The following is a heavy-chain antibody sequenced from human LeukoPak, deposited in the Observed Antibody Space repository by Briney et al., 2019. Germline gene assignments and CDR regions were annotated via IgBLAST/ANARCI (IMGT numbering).Heavy chain of an antibody. V-gene: IGHV1-8*01. CDR1: GYTFTIYD. Sequence: ASVRVSSKASGYTFTIYDINWVRQAPGQGLEWMGWMNPNSGDTGYAQKFQGRVTMTRNTSISTAYMELSSLRSEDTAVYYCARGRYYDILTGHNWFDPWGQGTLVTVSS. CDR2: MNPNSGDT. CDR3: ARGRYYDILTGHNWFDP. J-gene: IGHJ5*02. D-gene: IGHD3-9*01.